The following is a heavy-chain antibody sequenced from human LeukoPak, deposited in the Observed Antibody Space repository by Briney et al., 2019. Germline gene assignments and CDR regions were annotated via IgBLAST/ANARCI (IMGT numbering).Heavy chain of an antibody. J-gene: IGHJ6*03. D-gene: IGHD1-26*01. CDR2: INHSGST. V-gene: IGHV4-34*01. Sequence: PSETLSLTCAVYGGSFSGYYWSWIRQPPGKGLEWIGEINHSGSTNYNPSLKSRVTISVDTSKNQFSLKLSSVTAADTAVYYCARVRWEEYYYYYYMDVWGKGTTVTVSS. CDR3: ARVRWEEYYYYYYMDV. CDR1: GGSFSGYY.